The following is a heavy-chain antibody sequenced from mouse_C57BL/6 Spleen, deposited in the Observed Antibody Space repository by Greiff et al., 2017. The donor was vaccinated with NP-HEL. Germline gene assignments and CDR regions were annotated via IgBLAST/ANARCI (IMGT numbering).Heavy chain of an antibody. CDR3: ANTTVVAPYYFDY. CDR2: IYPGDGDT. Sequence: QVQLQQSGPELVKPGASVKISCKASGYAFSSSWMNWVKQRPGKGLEWIGRIYPGDGDTNYNGKFKGKATLTADKSSSTAYMQLSSLTSEDSAVYFCANTTVVAPYYFDYWGQGTTLTVSS. J-gene: IGHJ2*01. D-gene: IGHD1-1*01. V-gene: IGHV1-82*01. CDR1: GYAFSSSW.